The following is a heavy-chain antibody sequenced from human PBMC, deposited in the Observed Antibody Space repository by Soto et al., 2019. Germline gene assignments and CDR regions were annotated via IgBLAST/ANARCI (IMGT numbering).Heavy chain of an antibody. CDR2: ISWNSGSI. J-gene: IGHJ4*02. CDR3: AKGNYYDSSGYYWGIDY. V-gene: IGHV3-9*01. CDR1: GFTFDDYA. D-gene: IGHD3-22*01. Sequence: EVQLVESGGGLVQPGRSLRLSCAASGFTFDDYAMHWVRQAPGKGLEWVSGISWNSGSIGYADSVKGRFTISRDNAKNCLYLQMNSLRAEDTALYYCAKGNYYDSSGYYWGIDYWGQGTLVTVSS.